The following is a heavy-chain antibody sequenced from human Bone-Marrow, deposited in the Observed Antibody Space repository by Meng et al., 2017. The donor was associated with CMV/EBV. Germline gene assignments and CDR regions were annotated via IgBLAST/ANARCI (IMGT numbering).Heavy chain of an antibody. CDR1: GGTFSSYA. D-gene: IGHD1-26*01. CDR3: ARVSFSGSYRGGGHAFDI. J-gene: IGHJ3*02. Sequence: SVKVSCKASGGTFSSYAIGWVRQAPGQGLEWMGGIIPIFGTANYAQEFQGRVTITTDESTSTAYMELSSLRSEDTAVYYWARVSFSGSYRGGGHAFDIWGQGTMVTVSS. CDR2: IIPIFGTA. V-gene: IGHV1-69*05.